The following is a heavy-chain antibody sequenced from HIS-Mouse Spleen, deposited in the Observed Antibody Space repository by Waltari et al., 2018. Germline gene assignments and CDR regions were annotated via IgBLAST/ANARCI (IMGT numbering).Heavy chain of an antibody. V-gene: IGHV1-2*02. CDR1: GYTFTGHH. J-gene: IGHJ4*02. D-gene: IGHD2-2*02. CDR3: ARYNALYRLYYFDY. CDR2: INPNSGGT. Sequence: QVQLVQSGAEVKKPGASVKVSCQASGYTFTGHHMHWVRRAPGQGLEWMGWINPNSGGTNYAQKFQGRVTMTRDTSISTAYMELSRLRSDDTAVYYCARYNALYRLYYFDYWGQGTLVTVSS.